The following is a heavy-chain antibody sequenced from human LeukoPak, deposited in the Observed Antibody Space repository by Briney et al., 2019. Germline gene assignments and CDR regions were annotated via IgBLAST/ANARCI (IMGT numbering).Heavy chain of an antibody. D-gene: IGHD2/OR15-2a*01. CDR3: ARVLLGGTLENY. CDR2: INPNSGGT. V-gene: IGHV1-2*02. Sequence: ASVKVSCKASGYTFTSYYMHWVRQAPGQGLEWMGWINPNSGGTNYAQKFQGRVTMTRDTSISTAYTELSRLRSDDTAVYYCARVLLGGTLENYWGQGTLVTVSS. CDR1: GYTFTSYY. J-gene: IGHJ4*02.